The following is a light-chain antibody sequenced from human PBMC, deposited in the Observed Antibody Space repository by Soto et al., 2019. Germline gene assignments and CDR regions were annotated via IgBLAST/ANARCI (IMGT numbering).Light chain of an antibody. CDR3: HQSYSVPLT. CDR1: QTISIY. V-gene: IGKV1-39*01. CDR2: AAS. Sequence: DIQMSQSPSSLSASVGDRVTITCRASQTISIYVNWYQQKSGKAPKLLIYAASTLQSGVPSRFSGSGSERQFTLIIDSLQPEDFATYFCHQSYSVPLTFCGGTRVEL. J-gene: IGKJ4*01.